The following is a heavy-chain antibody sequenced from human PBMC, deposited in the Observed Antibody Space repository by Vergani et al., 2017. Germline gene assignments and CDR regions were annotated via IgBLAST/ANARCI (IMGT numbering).Heavy chain of an antibody. CDR2: VHSSGST. CDR1: GDSLTSDFFY. V-gene: IGHV4-61*02. CDR3: ARGGYYDSSGYYSDAFDI. D-gene: IGHD3-22*01. Sequence: QVQLQESGPGPVKPSQTLSLTCSVSGDSLTSDFFYWTWIRQPAGTRLEWIGRVHSSGSTHYNPSLEGRVSVSMDTAKNEFSLDLQSVTAADTAVYFCARGGYYDSSGYYSDAFDIWGQGTMVTVSS. J-gene: IGHJ3*02.